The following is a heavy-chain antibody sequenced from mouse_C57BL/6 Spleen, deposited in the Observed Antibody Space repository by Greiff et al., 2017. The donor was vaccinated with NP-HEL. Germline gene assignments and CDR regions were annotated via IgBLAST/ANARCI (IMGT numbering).Heavy chain of an antibody. CDR2: IDPSDSYT. CDR1: GYTFTSYW. Sequence: VQLQQPGAELVMPGASVKLSCKVSGYTFTSYWMHWVKQRPGQGLEWIGEIDPSDSYTNYNQKFKGKSTLTVDKSSSTAYMQLSSLTSEDSAVYYCARSGEYLDYWGQGTTLTVSS. J-gene: IGHJ2*01. CDR3: ARSGEYLDY. D-gene: IGHD1-3*01. V-gene: IGHV1-69*01.